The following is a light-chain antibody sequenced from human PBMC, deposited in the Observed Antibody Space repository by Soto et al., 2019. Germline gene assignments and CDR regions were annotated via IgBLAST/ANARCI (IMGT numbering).Light chain of an antibody. CDR1: SIDIGSYNR. Sequence: ALTQPASVSGSPGQSITISCTGTSIDIGSYNRVSWYQQPPGTAPKLIIYEVNNRPSGVPDRFSGSKSGNTASLTISGLQAEDEADYYCNSFTTSSTYVFXTGTNVTVL. V-gene: IGLV2-18*02. J-gene: IGLJ1*01. CDR3: NSFTTSSTYV. CDR2: EVN.